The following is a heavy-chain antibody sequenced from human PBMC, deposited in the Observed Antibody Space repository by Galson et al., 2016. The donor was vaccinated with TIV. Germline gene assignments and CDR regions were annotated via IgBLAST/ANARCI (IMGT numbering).Heavy chain of an antibody. D-gene: IGHD3-9*01. CDR3: VKTNIYFEEIMADGAFDS. CDR2: ISRRSERR. V-gene: IGHV3-9*01. CDR1: GFSFDEYG. Sequence: SLRLSCAASGFSFDEYGMHWVRQVSGKGLEWVAGISRRSERRGYAHSVKGRFTVSRDNAKNSLYLEMNSLRPEDTAFYYCVKTNIYFEEIMADGAFDSWGQGTRVTVSS. J-gene: IGHJ3*01.